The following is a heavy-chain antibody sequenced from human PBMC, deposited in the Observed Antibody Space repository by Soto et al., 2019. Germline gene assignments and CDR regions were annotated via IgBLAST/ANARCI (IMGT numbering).Heavy chain of an antibody. J-gene: IGHJ6*02. Sequence: GGSLRLSCAASGFTFSSYGMHWVRQSPGKGLEWVAVISYDGSNKYYADSVKGRFTISRDNSKNTLYLQMNSLRAEDTAVYYCAKTIFGVVIKYGMDVWGQGTTVTVSS. D-gene: IGHD3-3*01. V-gene: IGHV3-30*18. CDR3: AKTIFGVVIKYGMDV. CDR2: ISYDGSNK. CDR1: GFTFSSYG.